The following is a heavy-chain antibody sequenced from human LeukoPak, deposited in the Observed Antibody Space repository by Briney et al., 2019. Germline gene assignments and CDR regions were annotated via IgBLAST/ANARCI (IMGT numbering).Heavy chain of an antibody. D-gene: IGHD3-9*01. CDR1: ASTLGDYA. Sequence: GGSLRLSCTTSASTLGDYAINWVRQAPGKGLEWVGLIRSKAYGGTIEYAPPIKGGFTISRDESNSIVFLQMSNLKTEDTAVYFCTRARQLRHFDWIPGGGEHDGFDIWGQGSVVTVS. CDR2: IRSKAYGGTI. J-gene: IGHJ3*02. CDR3: TRARQLRHFDWIPGGGEHDGFDI. V-gene: IGHV3-49*04.